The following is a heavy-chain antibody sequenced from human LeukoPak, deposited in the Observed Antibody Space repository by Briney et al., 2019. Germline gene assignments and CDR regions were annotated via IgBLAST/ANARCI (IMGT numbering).Heavy chain of an antibody. J-gene: IGHJ3*02. CDR3: AKDQIPTMTDSGDAFDI. CDR2: IWYDGSNK. CDR1: GFTFSSYG. V-gene: IGHV3-33*06. D-gene: IGHD4-17*01. Sequence: PGGSLRLSCAASGFTFSSYGMHWVRQAPGKGLEWVAVIWYDGSNKYYADSVKGRFTISRDNSKNTLYLQMNSLRAEDTAVYYCAKDQIPTMTDSGDAFDIWGQGTMVTVSS.